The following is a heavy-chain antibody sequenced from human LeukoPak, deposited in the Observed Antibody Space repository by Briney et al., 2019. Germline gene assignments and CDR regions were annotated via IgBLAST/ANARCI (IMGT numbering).Heavy chain of an antibody. D-gene: IGHD3-10*01. CDR3: AKDRGYYGSGSYKEYFQH. CDR2: ISYDGSNK. Sequence: TGGSLRLSCAASGFTFSSYAMHWVRQAPGKGLEWVAVISYDGSNKYYADSVTGRFTISRDNSKHTQYLQMNSLRAEDTAVYYCAKDRGYYGSGSYKEYFQHWGQGTLVTVSS. J-gene: IGHJ1*01. V-gene: IGHV3-30-3*01. CDR1: GFTFSSYA.